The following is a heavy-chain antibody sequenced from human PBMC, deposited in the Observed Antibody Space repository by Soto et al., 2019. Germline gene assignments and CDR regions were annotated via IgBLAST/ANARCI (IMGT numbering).Heavy chain of an antibody. CDR3: ARDQLEGTWFDP. V-gene: IGHV4-31*02. CDR2: IYYSGGT. J-gene: IGHJ5*02. CDR1: GASIGSGDYY. Sequence: SETLSLTCTVSGASIGSGDYYWSWIRQHPGKGLEWIGYIYYSGGTLYNPSLKSRVTISVDKSKNQFSLKLSSVTAADTAVYYCARDQLEGTWFDPWGQGTLVTVSS. D-gene: IGHD1-1*01.